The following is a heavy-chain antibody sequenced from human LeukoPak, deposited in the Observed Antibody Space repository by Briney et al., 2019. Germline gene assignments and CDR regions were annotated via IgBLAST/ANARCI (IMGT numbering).Heavy chain of an antibody. V-gene: IGHV4-34*01. CDR2: INHSGST. CDR1: GGSFSGYY. CDR3: ARGRIAVAGAPPGY. Sequence: SETLSPTCAVYGGSFSGYYWSWIRQPPGKGLEWIGEINHSGSTNYNPSLKSRVTISVDTSKNQFSLKLSSVTAADTAVYYCARGRIAVAGAPPGYWGQGTLVTVSS. J-gene: IGHJ4*02. D-gene: IGHD6-19*01.